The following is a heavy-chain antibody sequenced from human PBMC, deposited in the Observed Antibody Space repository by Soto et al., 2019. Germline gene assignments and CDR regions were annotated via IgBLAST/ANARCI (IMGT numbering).Heavy chain of an antibody. CDR2: ISGSGGST. V-gene: IGHV3-23*01. J-gene: IGHJ4*02. D-gene: IGHD2-2*01. CDR1: GFTFSSYA. CDR3: AKGLRATSACSTSCYTYFDY. Sequence: GGSLRLSCAASGFTFSSYAMSWVRQAPGKGLEWVSAISGSGGSTYYADSGKGRFPNSRDNSKNTLYLQMNSLRAEETAVYYCAKGLRATSACSTSCYTYFDYWGQGTLVTVSS.